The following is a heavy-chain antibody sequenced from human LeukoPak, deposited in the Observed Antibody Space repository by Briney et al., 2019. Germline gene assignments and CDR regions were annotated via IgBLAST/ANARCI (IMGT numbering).Heavy chain of an antibody. Sequence: GGSLRLSCAASGFTFSSYGMHWVRPAPGKGLEWVAVISYDGSNKYYADSVKGRFTISRDNSKNTLYLQMNSLRAEDTAVYCCAKLTVGDYWGQGTLVTVSS. CDR3: AKLTVGDY. CDR1: GFTFSSYG. CDR2: ISYDGSNK. J-gene: IGHJ4*02. V-gene: IGHV3-30*18.